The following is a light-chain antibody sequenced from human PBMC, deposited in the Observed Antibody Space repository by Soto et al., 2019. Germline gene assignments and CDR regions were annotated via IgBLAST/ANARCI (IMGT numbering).Light chain of an antibody. Sequence: EIVLTQSPGTLCLSPGERATLSCRASQSVSSSYLAWYQQKPGQAPRLLIYGASSRATGIPDRFSGSGSGTDFTLTISRLEPEDFAVYYCQQYGSSSCTFGQGTKVDSK. V-gene: IGKV3-20*01. CDR3: QQYGSSSCT. CDR1: QSVSSSY. CDR2: GAS. J-gene: IGKJ1*01.